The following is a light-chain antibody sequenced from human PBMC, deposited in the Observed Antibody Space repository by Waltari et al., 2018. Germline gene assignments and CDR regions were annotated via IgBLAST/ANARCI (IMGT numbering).Light chain of an antibody. V-gene: IGKV3-20*01. J-gene: IGKJ2*01. Sequence: DIVLTQSPDTLSLSPGERATLSCRASQRVSITYLAWYQQKPGQAPRLLIYGASSRATGSPDRFSGSGSGTDFILTISRLEPEDFAVDYCQQYDSSSYTFGQGTRLEIK. CDR3: QQYDSSSYT. CDR1: QRVSITY. CDR2: GAS.